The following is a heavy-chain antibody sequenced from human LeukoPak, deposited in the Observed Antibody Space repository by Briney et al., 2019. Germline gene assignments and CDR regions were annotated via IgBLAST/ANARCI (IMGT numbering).Heavy chain of an antibody. CDR2: ISGSGGST. CDR3: AKDFWYSSGWFATEYFQH. V-gene: IGHV3-23*01. Sequence: GGSLRLSCAASGSTFSSYAMSWVRQAPGKGLEWVSAISGSGGSTYYADSVKGRFTISRDNSKNTLYLQMNSLRAEDTAVYYCAKDFWYSSGWFATEYFQHWGQGTLVTVSS. CDR1: GSTFSSYA. D-gene: IGHD6-19*01. J-gene: IGHJ1*01.